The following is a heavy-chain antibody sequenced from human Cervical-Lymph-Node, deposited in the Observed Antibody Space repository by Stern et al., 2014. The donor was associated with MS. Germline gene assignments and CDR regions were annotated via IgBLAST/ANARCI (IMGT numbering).Heavy chain of an antibody. J-gene: IGHJ2*01. D-gene: IGHD5-12*01. CDR3: ATLVAPLVYWYFDL. CDR2: IYYSGST. CDR1: GGSISSYY. V-gene: IGHV4-59*01. Sequence: QVQLQESGPGLVKPSETLSLTCTVSGGSISSYYWSWIRQPPGKGLEWIGYIYYSGSTNYNPSLKSRVTISVDTSKNQFSLRLSSVTAAYTAVYYCATLVAPLVYWYFDLWGRGTLVTVSS.